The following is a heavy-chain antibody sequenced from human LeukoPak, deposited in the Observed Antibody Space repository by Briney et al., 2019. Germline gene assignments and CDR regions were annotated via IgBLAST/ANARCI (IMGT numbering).Heavy chain of an antibody. CDR2: FDPEDGET. CDR3: ATVSGGTGDIRIAVAGRDLYYFDY. V-gene: IGHV1-24*01. Sequence: ASVKVSCKASGYTLTELSMHWVRQAPGKGLEWMGGFDPEDGETIYAQKFQGRVTMTEDTSTDTAYMELSSLRSEDTAVYYCATVSGGTGDIRIAVAGRDLYYFDYWGQGTLVTVSS. CDR1: GYTLTELS. J-gene: IGHJ4*02. D-gene: IGHD6-19*01.